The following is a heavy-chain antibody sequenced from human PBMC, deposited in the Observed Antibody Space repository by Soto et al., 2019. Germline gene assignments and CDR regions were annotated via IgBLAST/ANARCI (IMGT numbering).Heavy chain of an antibody. J-gene: IGHJ6*02. CDR2: MYNTGST. CDR1: GGSISRYY. Sequence: SETLSLTCTVSGGSISRYYWSWIRQPPGKGLEWIGYMYNTGSTVYNPPFKSRVTISVDTSKNQFSLKLNSVTAADTAVYYCARDLWGYCGTDCYPMDVWGQGTTVTVSS. CDR3: ARDLWGYCGTDCYPMDV. D-gene: IGHD2-21*02. V-gene: IGHV4-59*01.